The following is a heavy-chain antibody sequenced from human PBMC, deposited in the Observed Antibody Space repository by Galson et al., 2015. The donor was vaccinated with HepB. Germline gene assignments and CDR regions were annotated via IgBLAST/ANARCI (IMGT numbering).Heavy chain of an antibody. J-gene: IGHJ5*02. V-gene: IGHV1-69-2*01. Sequence: VKVSCKVSGYTFTDYYMHWVQQAPGKGLEWMGLVDPEDGETIYAEKFQGRVTITADTSTDTAYMELSSLRSEDTAVYYCATAAGSATVTTSSDWFDPWGQGTLVTVSS. D-gene: IGHD4-17*01. CDR3: ATAAGSATVTTSSDWFDP. CDR1: GYTFTDYY. CDR2: VDPEDGET.